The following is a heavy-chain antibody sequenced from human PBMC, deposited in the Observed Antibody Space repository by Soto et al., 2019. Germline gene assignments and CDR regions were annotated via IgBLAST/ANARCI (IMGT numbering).Heavy chain of an antibody. D-gene: IGHD4-17*01. CDR3: ARVDGENWFDP. Sequence: SETLSLTCTVSGGSISSGGYYWSWIRQHPGKGLEWIGYIYYSGSTYYNPSLRSRVTISVDTSKNQFSLKLSSVTAADTAVYYCARVDGENWFDPWGQGTLVTVSS. CDR1: GGSISSGGYY. V-gene: IGHV4-31*03. J-gene: IGHJ5*02. CDR2: IYYSGST.